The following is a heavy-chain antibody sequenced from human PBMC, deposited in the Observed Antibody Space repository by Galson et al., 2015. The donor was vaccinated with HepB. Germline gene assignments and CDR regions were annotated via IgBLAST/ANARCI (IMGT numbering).Heavy chain of an antibody. J-gene: IGHJ6*02. CDR3: ARDRMRDREYGQLDYYYYYGMDV. CDR2: INPSGGST. Sequence: SVKVSCKASGYTFTSYYMHWVRQAPGQGLEWMGIINPSGGSTSYAQKFQGRVTMTRDTSTSTVYMELSSLRSEDTAVYYCARDRMRDREYGQLDYYYYYGMDVWGQGTTVTVSS. V-gene: IGHV1-46*01. CDR1: GYTFTSYY. D-gene: IGHD5-18*01.